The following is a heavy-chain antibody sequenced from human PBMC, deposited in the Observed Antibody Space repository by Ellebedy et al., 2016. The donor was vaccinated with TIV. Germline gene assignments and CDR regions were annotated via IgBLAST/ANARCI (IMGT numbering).Heavy chain of an antibody. V-gene: IGHV1-18*01. D-gene: IGHD2-8*01. CDR1: GYTFSNYD. CDR2: IFNGNT. CDR3: ARNGGGLGY. Sequence: AASVKVSCKGSGYTFSNYDIAWVRQSPGQGLEWMGWIFNGNTYYAQKFQGRVTMTTDTSTNTAYMELRSLRSEDTAMYFCARNGGGLGYWGQGTLVTVSS. J-gene: IGHJ4*02.